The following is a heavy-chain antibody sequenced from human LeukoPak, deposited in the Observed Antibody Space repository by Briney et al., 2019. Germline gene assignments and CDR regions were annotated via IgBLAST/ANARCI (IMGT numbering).Heavy chain of an antibody. CDR1: GFTFSNYV. Sequence: GGSLRLSCAASGFTFSNYVMIWVRQAPGKGLEWVSGITASGDSTYYGDSVKGRFTMSRDNSKNTVYLQMNSLRVDDTAVYFCARRDIVVVVSASDYWGQGTLVTASS. CDR2: ITASGDST. J-gene: IGHJ4*02. V-gene: IGHV3-23*01. CDR3: ARRDIVVVVSASDY. D-gene: IGHD2-15*01.